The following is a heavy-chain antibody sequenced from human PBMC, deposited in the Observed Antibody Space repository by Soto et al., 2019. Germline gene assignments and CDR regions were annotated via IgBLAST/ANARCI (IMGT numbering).Heavy chain of an antibody. CDR1: GYSFTDYH. J-gene: IGHJ6*02. Sequence: ASVKVSCKASGYSFTDYHIHWVRQAPGQGLEWLGRINPKSGGTSTAQKFQGWVTMTTDTSISTASMELTRLTSDDTAIYYCARGDSTDCSNGVCSFFYNHDLDVCGQRTTVTVS. CDR2: INPKSGGT. D-gene: IGHD2-8*01. CDR3: ARGDSTDCSNGVCSFFYNHDLDV. V-gene: IGHV1-2*04.